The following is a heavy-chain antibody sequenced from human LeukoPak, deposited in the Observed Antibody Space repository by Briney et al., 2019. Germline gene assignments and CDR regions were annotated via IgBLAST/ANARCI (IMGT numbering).Heavy chain of an antibody. CDR3: ANLGLVGATDFDY. CDR1: GFTFSSYA. D-gene: IGHD1-26*01. V-gene: IGHV3-23*01. CDR2: ISGSGGST. J-gene: IGHJ4*02. Sequence: GGSLRHSCAAPGFTFSSYAMSWGRQAPGKGLERVSAISGSGGSTYYADSVKGRFTISRDNSKNTLYLQMNSLRAEDTAVYYCANLGLVGATDFDYWGQGTLVTVSS.